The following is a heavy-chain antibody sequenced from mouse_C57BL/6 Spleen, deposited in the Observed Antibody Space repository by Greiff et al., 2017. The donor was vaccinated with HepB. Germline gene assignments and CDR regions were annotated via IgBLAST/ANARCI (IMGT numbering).Heavy chain of an antibody. V-gene: IGHV1-61*01. CDR2: IYPSDSET. CDR1: GYTFTSYW. D-gene: IGHD2-10*01. CDR3: ARLGLLYYYAMDY. Sequence: QVQLQQSGAELVRPGSSVKLSCKASGYTFTSYWMDWVKQRPGQGLEWIGNIYPSDSETHYNQKFKDKATLTVDKSSSTAYMQLSSLTSEDSAVYYCARLGLLYYYAMDYWGQGTSVTVSS. J-gene: IGHJ4*01.